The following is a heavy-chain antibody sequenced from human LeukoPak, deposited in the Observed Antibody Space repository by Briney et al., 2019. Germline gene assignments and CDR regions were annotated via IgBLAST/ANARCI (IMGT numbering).Heavy chain of an antibody. CDR3: ARDLEEYCSGGSCSLFDY. Sequence: GGSLRLSCAASGFTFSIYSMDWVRQAPGKGLEWVSSISSSGSYIYYADSVKGRFTISRDNAKNSLYLQMNSLRAEDTAVYYCARDLEEYCSGGSCSLFDYWGQGTLVTVSS. D-gene: IGHD2-15*01. CDR1: GFTFSIYS. J-gene: IGHJ4*02. V-gene: IGHV3-21*01. CDR2: ISSSGSYI.